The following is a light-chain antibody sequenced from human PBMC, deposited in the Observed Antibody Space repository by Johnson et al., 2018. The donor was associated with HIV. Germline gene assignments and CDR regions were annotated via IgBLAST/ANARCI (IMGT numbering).Light chain of an antibody. V-gene: IGLV1-51*01. Sequence: QSILTQPPSVSAAPGQKVTISCSGSSSNIGSNFVSWYQQVPGTAPKLLIYDNNKRPSGIPDRFSGSKSGTSATLGITGLQTGDESDYYCGKWDSSRRVGFFGTGTKVTVL. CDR2: DNN. CDR1: SSNIGSNF. J-gene: IGLJ1*01. CDR3: GKWDSSRRVGF.